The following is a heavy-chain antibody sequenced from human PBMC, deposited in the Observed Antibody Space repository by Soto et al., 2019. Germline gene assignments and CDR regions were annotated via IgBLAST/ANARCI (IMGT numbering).Heavy chain of an antibody. CDR2: ISSSSGHI. CDR3: TRHWLATREFDY. J-gene: IGHJ4*02. V-gene: IGHV3-21*01. Sequence: PVGSLRLSCAASGFTFSSYSMNWVRQAPGKGLEWVSSISSSSGHIYYADSLKGRFTISRDNAKNPLYLQMNSLRAEDTAVYYCTRHWLATREFDYWGQGTLVTVSS. D-gene: IGHD1-26*01. CDR1: GFTFSSYS.